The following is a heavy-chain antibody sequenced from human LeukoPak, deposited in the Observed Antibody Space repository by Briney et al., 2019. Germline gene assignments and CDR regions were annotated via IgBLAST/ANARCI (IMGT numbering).Heavy chain of an antibody. V-gene: IGHV3-23*01. CDR3: AKPVGYGSGSYYCTFDY. J-gene: IGHJ4*02. CDR2: SSSSGEST. Sequence: GGSLRLSCAASGFNFKGYGMSWVRQAPGKGLEWVSSSSSSGESTYYADSVKGRFTISRDNSKNTLYLQMNSLRAEDTAVYYCAKPVGYGSGSYYCTFDYWGQGTLVTVSS. CDR1: GFNFKGYG. D-gene: IGHD3-10*01.